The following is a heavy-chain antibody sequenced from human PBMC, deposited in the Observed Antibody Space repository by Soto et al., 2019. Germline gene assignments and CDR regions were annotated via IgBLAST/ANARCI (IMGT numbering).Heavy chain of an antibody. V-gene: IGHV1-69*13. D-gene: IGHD3-3*01. CDR2: IIPIFGTA. CDR1: GGTFSSYA. J-gene: IGHJ5*02. Sequence: SVKVSCKASGGTFSSYAISWVRQAPGQGLEWMGGIIPIFGTANYAQKFQGRVTITADESTSTAYMELSSLRSEDTAVYYCVLWSGYCTVNWFDPWGQGTLVTVSS. CDR3: VLWSGYCTVNWFDP.